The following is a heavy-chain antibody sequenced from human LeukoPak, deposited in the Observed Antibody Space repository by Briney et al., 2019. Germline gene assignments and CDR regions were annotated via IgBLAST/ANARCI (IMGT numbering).Heavy chain of an antibody. CDR1: GFTFSSYA. D-gene: IGHD3-9*01. CDR3: AKDGGVLRYFDWLLSYYFDY. J-gene: IGHJ4*02. Sequence: PGGSLRLSCAASGFTFSSYAMSWVRQAPGKGLEWVSAISGSGGSTYYADSVKGRFTISRDNSKNTLYLQMNSLRAEDTAVYYCAKDGGVLRYFDWLLSYYFDYWGQGTLVTVSS. CDR2: ISGSGGST. V-gene: IGHV3-23*01.